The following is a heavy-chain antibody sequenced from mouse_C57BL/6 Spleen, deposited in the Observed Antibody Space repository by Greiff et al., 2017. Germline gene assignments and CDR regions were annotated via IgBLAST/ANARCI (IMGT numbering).Heavy chain of an antibody. CDR1: GFTFSSYA. Sequence: EVHLVESGEGLVKPGGSLKLSCAASGFTFSSYAMSWVRQTPEKRLEWVAYISSGGDYIYYADTVKGRFTISRDNARNTLYLQMSSLKSEDTAMYYCTRDFGYGSSYDYAMDYWGQGTSVTVSS. V-gene: IGHV5-9-1*02. CDR3: TRDFGYGSSYDYAMDY. D-gene: IGHD1-1*01. J-gene: IGHJ4*01. CDR2: ISSGGDYI.